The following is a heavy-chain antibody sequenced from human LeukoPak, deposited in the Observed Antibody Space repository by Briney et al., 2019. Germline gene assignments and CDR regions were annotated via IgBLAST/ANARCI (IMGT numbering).Heavy chain of an antibody. CDR1: GGSISSSSYY. Sequence: SETLSLTCTVSGGSISSSSYYWGWIRQPPGKGLEWIGSIYYSGSTYYNPSLKSRVTISVDTSNNQFSLKLISLTAADTAVYYCARAPNGEYYYDSSGYYYPFDYWGQGTLVTVSS. D-gene: IGHD3-22*01. CDR3: ARAPNGEYYYDSSGYYYPFDY. V-gene: IGHV4-39*07. CDR2: IYYSGST. J-gene: IGHJ4*02.